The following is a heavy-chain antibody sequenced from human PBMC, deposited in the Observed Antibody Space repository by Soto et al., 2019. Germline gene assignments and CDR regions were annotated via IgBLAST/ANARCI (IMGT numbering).Heavy chain of an antibody. CDR1: GYTFTSYV. J-gene: IGHJ6*02. Sequence: GASVKVSCKASGYTFTSYVISWVRQAPGQGLEWMGWISAYNGNTNYAQKLQGRVTMTTDTSTSTAYMELRSLRSDDTAVYYCARVPEVVPAAMPYYGMDVWGQGTTVTVSS. V-gene: IGHV1-18*01. CDR2: ISAYNGNT. CDR3: ARVPEVVPAAMPYYGMDV. D-gene: IGHD2-2*01.